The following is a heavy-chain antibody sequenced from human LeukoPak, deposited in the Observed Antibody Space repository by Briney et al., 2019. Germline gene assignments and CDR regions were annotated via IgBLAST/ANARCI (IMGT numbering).Heavy chain of an antibody. CDR3: AHSLSSSWYDWDWFDP. J-gene: IGHJ5*02. CDR2: IYWDDDK. D-gene: IGHD6-13*01. Sequence: SGPTLVKPTQTLTLNCTFSGFSLSTSGVGVGWIRQPPEKALEWVALIYWDDDKRYSPSLKSRLTITKDTSKNQVVLTMTNMDPVDTATYYCAHSLSSSWYDWDWFDPWGQGTLVTVSS. CDR1: GFSLSTSGVG. V-gene: IGHV2-5*02.